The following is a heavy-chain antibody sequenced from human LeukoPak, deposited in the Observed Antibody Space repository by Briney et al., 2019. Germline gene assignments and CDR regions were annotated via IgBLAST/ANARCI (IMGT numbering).Heavy chain of an antibody. CDR2: ITPVFETP. Sequence: ASVKVSCKVSGGMFSNDSITWVRQAPGQGLEWVGGITPVFETPNYAPKLQGRLTINADGSTRTVYMELTSLRSEDTAVYFCARGPPPLYSGSYRPLDHWGQGTLVTVSS. J-gene: IGHJ4*02. V-gene: IGHV1-69*01. CDR3: ARGPPPLYSGSYRPLDH. D-gene: IGHD1-26*01. CDR1: GGMFSNDS.